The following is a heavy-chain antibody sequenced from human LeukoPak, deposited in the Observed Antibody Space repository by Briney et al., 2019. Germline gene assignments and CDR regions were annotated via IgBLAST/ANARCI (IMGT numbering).Heavy chain of an antibody. Sequence: TGGSLRLSCAASGFTFSDYYMSWIRQAPGKGLEWVSYISSSGSTIYYADSVKGRFTISRGNAKNSLYLQMNSLRAEDTAVYYCARDHSVLRYFDWPPGTAFDIWGQGTMVTVSS. V-gene: IGHV3-11*01. D-gene: IGHD3-9*01. CDR3: ARDHSVLRYFDWPPGTAFDI. CDR2: ISSSGSTI. J-gene: IGHJ3*02. CDR1: GFTFSDYY.